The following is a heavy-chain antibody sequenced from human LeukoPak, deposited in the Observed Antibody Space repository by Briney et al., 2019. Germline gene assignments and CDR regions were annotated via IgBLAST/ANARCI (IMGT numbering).Heavy chain of an antibody. V-gene: IGHV3-30-3*01. CDR3: ARPLERRLIHYFDF. CDR2: VSYLGNDK. Sequence: GGALRLSCAASGFTFRDYAMHCVRQAPGKGLEWVAVVSYLGNDKYYADSVKGRFTISRDNSNNTLYLQINSLRTDDTGVYYCARPLERRLIHYFDFWGPGTLVTVSS. D-gene: IGHD6-25*01. J-gene: IGHJ4*02. CDR1: GFTFRDYA.